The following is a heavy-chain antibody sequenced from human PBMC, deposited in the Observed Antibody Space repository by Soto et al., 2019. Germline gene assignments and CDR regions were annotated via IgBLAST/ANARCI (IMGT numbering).Heavy chain of an antibody. D-gene: IGHD6-6*01. J-gene: IGHJ6*02. CDR1: GYTFTGYY. CDR2: INPNSGGT. V-gene: IGHV1-2*04. CDR3: ARGYSSSSKNGMDV. Sequence: ASVKVSCKASGYTFTGYYMHWVRQAPGQGLEWMGWINPNSGGTNYAQKFQGWVTMTRDTSISTAYMELSRLRSDDTAVYYCARGYSSSSKNGMDVWGQGTTVTVSS.